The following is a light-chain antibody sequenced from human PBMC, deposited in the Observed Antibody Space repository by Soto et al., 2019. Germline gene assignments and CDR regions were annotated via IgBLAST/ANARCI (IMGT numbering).Light chain of an antibody. V-gene: IGKV1D-13*01. CDR1: QGISSA. CDR2: DAS. CDR3: QQFDDYPFT. J-gene: IGKJ3*01. Sequence: IQMTQSPSSLSASVGDRVSITCRASQGISSALAWYQQKPGRAPKLLIYDASSLEGGVPSRFSGSRSGTDFTLTVSSLQHEDFATYYCQQFDDYPFTFGHGTKVDIK.